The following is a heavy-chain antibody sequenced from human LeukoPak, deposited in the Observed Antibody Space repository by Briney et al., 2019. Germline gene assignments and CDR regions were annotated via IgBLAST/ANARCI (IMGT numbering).Heavy chain of an antibody. CDR1: GATVNSNY. Sequence: GGSLRLSCVVSGATVNSNYMSWVRQAPGKGLEWVSVIYAGGSTYYADSVKGRFTISRDNSKNTLYLQMNSLRAEDTAVYYCAKSLPSRVVVVTATLDYWGQGTLVTVSS. D-gene: IGHD2-21*02. J-gene: IGHJ4*02. CDR3: AKSLPSRVVVVTATLDY. V-gene: IGHV3-53*01. CDR2: IYAGGST.